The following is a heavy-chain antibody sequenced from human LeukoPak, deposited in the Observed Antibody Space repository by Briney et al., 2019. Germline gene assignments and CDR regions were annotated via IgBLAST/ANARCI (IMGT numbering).Heavy chain of an antibody. CDR3: ARRIYSGYDDYRMDV. Sequence: PSETLSLTCTVSGGSIGTYYWSWIRQPPGKGLEWIGYIYYTGSTKYNPSLKSRVSISVDTSKNQFSLNLSSVTAADTAVYYCARRIYSGYDDYRMDVWGKGTTVTVSS. CDR2: IYYTGST. V-gene: IGHV4-59*01. CDR1: GGSIGTYY. D-gene: IGHD5-12*01. J-gene: IGHJ6*04.